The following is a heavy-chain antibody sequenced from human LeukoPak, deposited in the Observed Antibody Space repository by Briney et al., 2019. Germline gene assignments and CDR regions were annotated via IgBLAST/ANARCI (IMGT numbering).Heavy chain of an antibody. CDR2: ISYDGTT. D-gene: IGHD2-2*01. CDR1: GGSISSSDYD. J-gene: IGHJ5*02. CDR3: ARFLARVGFDP. Sequence: SETQSLTCTVSGGSISSSDYDWVWIRQSPGKGLEWLATISYDGTTYYNPPLTSRLAISLDSSKKHFSLKLSSVTAADTALYYCARFLARVGFDPWGQGTLVTVSS. V-gene: IGHV4-39*02.